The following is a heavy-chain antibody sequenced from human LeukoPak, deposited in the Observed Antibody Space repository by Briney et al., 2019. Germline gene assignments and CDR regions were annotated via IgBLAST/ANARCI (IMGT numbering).Heavy chain of an antibody. CDR3: TTLLTITLGGAECFDY. CDR1: GFTFSNAW. Sequence: GGSLRLSCAASGFTFSNAWMSWVRQAPGKGLEWVGRIKSKTDGGTTDYAAPVKGRFTISRDDSKNTLYLQMNSLKTEDTAVYYCTTLLTITLGGAECFDYWGQGTLVTVSS. V-gene: IGHV3-15*01. J-gene: IGHJ4*02. D-gene: IGHD3-16*01. CDR2: IKSKTDGGTT.